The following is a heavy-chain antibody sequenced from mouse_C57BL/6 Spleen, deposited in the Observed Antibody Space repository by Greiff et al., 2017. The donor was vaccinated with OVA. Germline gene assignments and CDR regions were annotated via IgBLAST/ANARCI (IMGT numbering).Heavy chain of an antibody. D-gene: IGHD2-4*01. J-gene: IGHJ3*01. V-gene: IGHV3-6*01. CDR1: GYSITSGYY. CDR3: ARGDYDYPSWFAY. CDR2: ISYDGSN. Sequence: EVQLQQSGPGLVKPSQSLSLTCSVTGYSITSGYYWNWIRQFPGNKLEWMGYISYDGSNNYNPSLKNRISITRDTSKNQFFLKLNSVTTEDTATYYCARGDYDYPSWFAYWGQGTLVTVSA.